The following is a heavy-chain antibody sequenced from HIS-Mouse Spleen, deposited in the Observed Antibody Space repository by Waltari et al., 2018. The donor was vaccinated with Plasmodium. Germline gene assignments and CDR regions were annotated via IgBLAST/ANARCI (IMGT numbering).Heavy chain of an antibody. J-gene: IGHJ4*02. V-gene: IGHV1-18*01. CDR3: ARSLGDDY. Sequence: QVQLVPSAAAAKQPGPSVKLSCNHSGYPFPSSGISWVRQAPGQGLEWMGWISAYNGNTNYAQKLQGRVTMTTDTSTSTAYMELRSLRSDDTAVYYCARSLGDDYWGQGTLVTVSS. CDR1: GYPFPSSG. CDR2: ISAYNGNT. D-gene: IGHD3-16*01.